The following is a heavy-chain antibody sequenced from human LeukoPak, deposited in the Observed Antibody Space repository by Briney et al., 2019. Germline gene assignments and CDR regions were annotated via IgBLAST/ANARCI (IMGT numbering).Heavy chain of an antibody. V-gene: IGHV3-23*01. CDR2: ISNSGDNK. J-gene: IGHJ4*02. Sequence: GGSLRLSCAASGFTFYNYAMAWVRQAPGKGLEWVSSISNSGDNKYYADAVKGRFTISRDNSKNTVYLQMYSLRVEDTARYYCARDVTEPVFYDTWGQGTLASVTS. D-gene: IGHD2-8*01. CDR3: ARDVTEPVFYDT. CDR1: GFTFYNYA.